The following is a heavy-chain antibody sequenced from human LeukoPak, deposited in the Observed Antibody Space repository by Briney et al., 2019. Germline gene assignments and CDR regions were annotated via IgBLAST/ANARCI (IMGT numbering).Heavy chain of an antibody. CDR3: ARVWEPRDYYYRYYMDV. V-gene: IGHV1-18*01. CDR1: GDTLFTYG. J-gene: IGHJ6*03. Sequence: ASVRVSCKISGDTLFTYGISWVRQAPGQGLGWMGWESTSTGDTNYAQKFQGRVTMTTDTSTSTAYMELRSLRSDDTAVYYCARVWEPRDYYYRYYMDVWAKGTTVTVS. D-gene: IGHD1-26*01. CDR2: ESTSTGDT.